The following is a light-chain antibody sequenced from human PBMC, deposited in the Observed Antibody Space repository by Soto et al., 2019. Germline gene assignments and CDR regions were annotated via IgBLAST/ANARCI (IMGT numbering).Light chain of an antibody. CDR3: QQYNNWPRT. V-gene: IGKV3-15*01. Sequence: EIEMTQSPATLSVSPGERATLSCRASQSVSSNLAWYQQKPGQAPRLLIYGASTGATGIPARFSGSGSGTEFTLTISSLQSEDFAVYYCQQYNNWPRTFGQGTKVDIK. CDR1: QSVSSN. CDR2: GAS. J-gene: IGKJ1*01.